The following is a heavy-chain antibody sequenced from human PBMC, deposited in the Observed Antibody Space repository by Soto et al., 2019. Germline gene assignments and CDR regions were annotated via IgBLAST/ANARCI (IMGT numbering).Heavy chain of an antibody. CDR1: GFTFSNFW. CDR2: IKKDGSEK. CDR3: VGRDGYNLDF. D-gene: IGHD5-12*01. V-gene: IGHV3-7*01. J-gene: IGHJ4*02. Sequence: GGSLRLSCAASGFTFSNFWMTWVRQAPGKGLEWVANIKKDGSEKYYVASVEGRFTISRDSAKNSLYLEMSSLRAEDTALYYCVGRDGYNLDFWGQGAMVTV.